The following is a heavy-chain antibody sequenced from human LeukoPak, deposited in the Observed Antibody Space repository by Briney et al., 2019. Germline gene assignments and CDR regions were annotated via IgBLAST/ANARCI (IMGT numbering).Heavy chain of an antibody. Sequence: ASVKVSCKASGYTFTSYGISWVRQAPGQGLEWMGWISAYNGNTNYAQKLQGRVTMTTDTSTSTAYMELRSLRSDDTAVYYCARGFRGLRLGELSPFDYWGQGTLVTVSS. CDR2: ISAYNGNT. CDR3: ARGFRGLRLGELSPFDY. CDR1: GYTFTSYG. J-gene: IGHJ4*02. D-gene: IGHD3-16*02. V-gene: IGHV1-18*01.